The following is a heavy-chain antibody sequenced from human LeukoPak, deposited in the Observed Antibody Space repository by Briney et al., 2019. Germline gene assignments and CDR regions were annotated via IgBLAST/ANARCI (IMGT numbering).Heavy chain of an antibody. Sequence: AGGSLRLSCAASGFTFSSYWMSWVRQAPGKGLEWVANIKQDGSEKYYVDSVKGRFTISRDNAKNSLYLQMNSLRAEDTAVYYCAREIVGYDFWSGYGYYYYYYYMDVWGKGTTVTVSS. D-gene: IGHD3-3*01. CDR3: AREIVGYDFWSGYGYYYYYYYMDV. J-gene: IGHJ6*03. V-gene: IGHV3-7*01. CDR2: IKQDGSEK. CDR1: GFTFSSYW.